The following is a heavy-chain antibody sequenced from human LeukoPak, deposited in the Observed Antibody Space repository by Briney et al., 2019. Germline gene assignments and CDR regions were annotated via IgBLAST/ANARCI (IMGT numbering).Heavy chain of an antibody. V-gene: IGHV4-4*09. D-gene: IGHD1-26*01. CDR2: IYTSGST. Sequence: PSETLSLTCGVYGGSFGGYYWTWIRQPPGKGLEWIGYIYTSGSTNYNPSLKSRVTISVDTSKNQFSLKLSSVTAADTAVYYCARAEWGYMDVWGKGTTVTVSS. CDR1: GGSFGGYY. CDR3: ARAEWGYMDV. J-gene: IGHJ6*03.